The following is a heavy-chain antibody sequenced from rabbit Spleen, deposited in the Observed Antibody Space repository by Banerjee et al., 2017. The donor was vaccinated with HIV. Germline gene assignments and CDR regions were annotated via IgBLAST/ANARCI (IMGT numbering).Heavy chain of an antibody. CDR1: GFSFSSSDY. J-gene: IGHJ6*01. CDR2: IAGDSSGFT. V-gene: IGHV1S40*01. D-gene: IGHD7-1*01. Sequence: QSLEESGGDLVKPGASLTLTCTASGFSFSSSDYMCWVRQAPGKGLEWISCIAGDSSGFTYSATWAKGRFTCSKTSSTTVTLQMTSLTVADTATYFCARDTGTSFSSYGMDLWGPGTWSPS. CDR3: ARDTGTSFSSYGMDL.